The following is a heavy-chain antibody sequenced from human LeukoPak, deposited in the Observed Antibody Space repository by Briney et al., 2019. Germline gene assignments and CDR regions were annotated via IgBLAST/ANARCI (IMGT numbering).Heavy chain of an antibody. CDR3: ARDRVGDYCSSTSCSRADYYYYMDV. V-gene: IGHV3-48*04. CDR2: ISSSGNTI. Sequence: GGSLRLSCAASGFTFSSYAMSWVRQAPGKGLEWVSYISSSGNTIYYADSVKGRFTISRDNAKNSLYLQMNSLRAEDTAVYYCARDRVGDYCSSTSCSRADYYYYMDVRGKGTTVTVSS. J-gene: IGHJ6*03. CDR1: GFTFSSYA. D-gene: IGHD2-2*01.